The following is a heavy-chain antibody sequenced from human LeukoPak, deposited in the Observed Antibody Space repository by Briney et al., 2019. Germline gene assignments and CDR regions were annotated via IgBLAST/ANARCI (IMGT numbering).Heavy chain of an antibody. J-gene: IGHJ3*02. CDR2: ISGSGGST. D-gene: IGHD1-26*01. CDR3: AKGVSSGSYQGLVAFDI. Sequence: PGRSLRLSCAASGFTFSSYAMTWVRQAPGKGLEWVSGISGSGGSTYYADSVKGRFTSSRDNSKNTPYLQMNSLRAEDTAVYYCAKGVSSGSYQGLVAFDIWGQGTMFTVSS. V-gene: IGHV3-23*01. CDR1: GFTFSSYA.